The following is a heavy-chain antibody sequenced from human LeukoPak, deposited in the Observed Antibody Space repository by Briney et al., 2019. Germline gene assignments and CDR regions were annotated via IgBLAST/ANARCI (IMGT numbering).Heavy chain of an antibody. CDR1: GFPLSSYS. CDR2: ISGSSSII. V-gene: IGHV3-48*02. J-gene: IGHJ3*02. CDR3: ARIDGGFDI. Sequence: PGGSLRLSCAGTGFPLSSYSMNWVRQARGKGLEWVSYISGSSSIIYNADSVKGRFTISRDNAKNSLYLQMNSLRDEDTAMYYCARIDGGFDIWGQGTMVTVSS.